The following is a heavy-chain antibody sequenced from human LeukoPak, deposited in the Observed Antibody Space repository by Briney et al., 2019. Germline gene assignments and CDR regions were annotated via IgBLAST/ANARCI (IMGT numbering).Heavy chain of an antibody. V-gene: IGHV1-24*01. D-gene: IGHD3-10*01. J-gene: IGHJ3*02. Sequence: ASVKVSCKVSGYTLTELSMHWVRQAPGKGLGWMGGFDPEDGETIYAQKFQGRVTMTEDTSTDTAYMELSSLRSEDTAVYYRATTFPSMVRGVIITSDAFDMWGEGTMVTVSS. CDR1: GYTLTELS. CDR3: ATTFPSMVRGVIITSDAFDM. CDR2: FDPEDGET.